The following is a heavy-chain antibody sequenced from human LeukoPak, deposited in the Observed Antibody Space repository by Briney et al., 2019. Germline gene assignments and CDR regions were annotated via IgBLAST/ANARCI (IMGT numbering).Heavy chain of an antibody. D-gene: IGHD2-2*01. J-gene: IGHJ4*02. CDR3: ARDLHIVVVPTTPGF. Sequence: GGSLRLSCAASGFTFSNYWMSWVRQAPGKGLEWVANIQQDGSEKYYVDSVKGGFTISRDNAKNSLYLQMNSLRAEDTAVYYCARDLHIVVVPTTPGFWGQGTLVTVSP. CDR2: IQQDGSEK. CDR1: GFTFSNYW. V-gene: IGHV3-7*03.